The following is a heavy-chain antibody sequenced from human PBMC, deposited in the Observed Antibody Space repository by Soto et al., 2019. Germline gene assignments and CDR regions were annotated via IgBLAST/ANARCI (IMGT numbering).Heavy chain of an antibody. D-gene: IGHD2-21*02. V-gene: IGHV3-30*18. Sequence: QVQLVESGGGVVQPGRSLRLSCAASGFTFSSYGMHWVRQAPGKGLEWVAVISYDGSNKYYADSVKGRFTISRDNSKNTLYLKMNSLRAEDTAVYYCAKRNSGKGVTFDIWGQGTMVTVSS. CDR3: AKRNSGKGVTFDI. CDR2: ISYDGSNK. J-gene: IGHJ3*02. CDR1: GFTFSSYG.